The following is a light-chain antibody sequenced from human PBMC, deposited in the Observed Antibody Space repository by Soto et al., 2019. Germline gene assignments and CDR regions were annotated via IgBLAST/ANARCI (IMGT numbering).Light chain of an antibody. V-gene: IGLV2-8*01. J-gene: IGLJ1*01. CDR3: MSYAGSRHV. CDR2: EVT. CDR1: SSDVGGYKY. Sequence: QSALTQPPSASGSPGQSVTISCTGNSSDVGGYKYVSWYQQQHPGKAPKLIIYEVTKRPSGVPDRFSGSKSGNTASLTVSGLQAEDEADYYCMSYAGSRHVFGTGTKVTVL.